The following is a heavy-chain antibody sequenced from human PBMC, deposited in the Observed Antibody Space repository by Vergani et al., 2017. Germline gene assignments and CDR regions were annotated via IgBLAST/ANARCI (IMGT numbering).Heavy chain of an antibody. CDR2: INAGNGNT. CDR3: ARSCSSTSCYLSWFDP. J-gene: IGHJ5*02. D-gene: IGHD2-2*01. Sequence: QVQLVQSGAEVKKPGSSVKVSCKASGGTFSSYAISWVRQAPGQGLEWMGWINAGNGNTKYSQKFQGRVTITRDTSASTAYMELSSLRSEDTAVYYCARSCSSTSCYLSWFDPWGQGTLVTVSS. CDR1: GGTFSSYA. V-gene: IGHV1-3*01.